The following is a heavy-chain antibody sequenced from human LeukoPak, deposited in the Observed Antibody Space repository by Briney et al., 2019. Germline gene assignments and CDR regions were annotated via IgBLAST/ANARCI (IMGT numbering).Heavy chain of an antibody. CDR1: GYTFTGYY. J-gene: IGHJ1*01. CDR3: ARDSEGYCSSTSCYTEYFQH. D-gene: IGHD2-2*02. CDR2: INPNSGGT. Sequence: ASVKVSCKASGYTFTGYYMPWVRQAPGQGLEWMGWINPNSGGTNYAQKFQGRVTMTRDTSISTAYMELSRLRSDDTAVYYCARDSEGYCSSTSCYTEYFQHWGQGTLVTVSS. V-gene: IGHV1-2*02.